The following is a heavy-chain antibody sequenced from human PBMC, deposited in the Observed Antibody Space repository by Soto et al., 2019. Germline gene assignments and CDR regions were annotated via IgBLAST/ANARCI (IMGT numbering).Heavy chain of an antibody. CDR3: AKITLYGGIPGYFDF. J-gene: IGHJ4*02. D-gene: IGHD3-10*02. V-gene: IGHV3-23*01. Sequence: GGSLRLSCAASGFTFSSYAMSWVRQAPGKGLEWVSAISGSGGTTYYADSVRGRFTISRDNSKNTLYLRMNSLRAEDTAVYYCAKITLYGGIPGYFDFWGQGTLVTVSS. CDR1: GFTFSSYA. CDR2: ISGSGGTT.